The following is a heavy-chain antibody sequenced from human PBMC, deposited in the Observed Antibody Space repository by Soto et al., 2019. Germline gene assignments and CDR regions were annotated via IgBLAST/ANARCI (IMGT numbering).Heavy chain of an antibody. V-gene: IGHV3-23*01. CDR3: AKDYGNYDFWSGYSVGWFDP. CDR1: GFTFSSYA. J-gene: IGHJ5*02. Sequence: EVQLLESGGGLVQPGGSLRRSCAASGFTFSSYAMSWVRQAPGKGLEWVSAISGSGGSTYYADSVKGRFTISRDNSKSTLYLQMNSLRAEDTAVYYCAKDYGNYDFWSGYSVGWFDPWGQGTLVTVSS. CDR2: ISGSGGST. D-gene: IGHD3-3*01.